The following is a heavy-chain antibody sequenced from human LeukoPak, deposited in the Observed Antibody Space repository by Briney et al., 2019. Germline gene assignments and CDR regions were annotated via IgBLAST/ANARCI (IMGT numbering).Heavy chain of an antibody. CDR1: GFTFSNYG. V-gene: IGHV3-33*01. CDR2: IWYDGSNK. D-gene: IGHD3-22*01. CDR3: ARDLEDSSPFGAFDM. J-gene: IGHJ3*02. Sequence: GGSLRLSCAASGFTFSNYGMHWVRQAPGKGLEWVAVIWYDGSNKYYADSVKGPFTISRDNSKNTLYLQMNSLRAEDTAVYYCARDLEDSSPFGAFDMWGQGTMVSVSS.